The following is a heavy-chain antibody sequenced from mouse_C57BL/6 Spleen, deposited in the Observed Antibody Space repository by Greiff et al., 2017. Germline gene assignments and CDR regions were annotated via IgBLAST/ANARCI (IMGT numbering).Heavy chain of an antibody. Sequence: VQLQQPGAELVMPGASVKLSCKASGYTFTSYWMHWVKQRPGQGLEWIGEIDHSDSYTNYNQKLKGKSTLTVDKSSSTAYMQLSSLTSEDSAVYYCARMAGGNPAWFAYWGQGTLVTVSA. CDR1: GYTFTSYW. J-gene: IGHJ3*01. D-gene: IGHD2-1*01. V-gene: IGHV1-69*01. CDR3: ARMAGGNPAWFAY. CDR2: IDHSDSYT.